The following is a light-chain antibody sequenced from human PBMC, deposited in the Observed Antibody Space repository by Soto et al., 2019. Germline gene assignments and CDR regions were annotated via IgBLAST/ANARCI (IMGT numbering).Light chain of an antibody. CDR2: GAS. Sequence: IGLTQSPGTLSLSPGERATLPCRASQTVSSSYLAWYQQQPGQPPRLLIYGASSRATGIPDRFSGSGSGTEFTLAISSLQSEDFAVYYCHQYNTWPLTFGGGTKVDVK. CDR3: HQYNTWPLT. CDR1: QTVSSSY. V-gene: IGKV3-20*01. J-gene: IGKJ4*02.